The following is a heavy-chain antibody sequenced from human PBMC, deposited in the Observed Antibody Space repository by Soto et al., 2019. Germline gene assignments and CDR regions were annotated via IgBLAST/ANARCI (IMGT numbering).Heavy chain of an antibody. CDR1: GFTFSSYA. D-gene: IGHD3-3*01. CDR2: ISSSGSTI. CDR3: ARETFDDFWSGYHHYGMDV. J-gene: IGHJ6*02. Sequence: GSLRLSCAASGFTFSSYAMSWVRQAPGKGLEWVSYISSSGSTIYYADSVKGRFTISRDNAKNSLYLQMNSLRAEDTAVYYCARETFDDFWSGYHHYGMDVWGQGTTVTVSS. V-gene: IGHV3-48*04.